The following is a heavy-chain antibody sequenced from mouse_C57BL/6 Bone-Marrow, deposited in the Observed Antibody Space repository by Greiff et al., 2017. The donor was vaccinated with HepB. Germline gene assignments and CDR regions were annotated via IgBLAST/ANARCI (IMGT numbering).Heavy chain of an antibody. CDR1: GYTFTSYW. CDR2: IHPNSGST. J-gene: IGHJ2*01. CDR3: GGSAQQDY. V-gene: IGHV1-64*01. Sequence: VNLVESGAELVKPGASVKLSCKASGYTFTSYWMHWVKQRPGQGLEWIGMIHPNSGSTNYNEKFKSKATLTVDKSSSTAYMQLSSLTSEDSAVYYCGGSAQQDYWGQGTTLTVSS.